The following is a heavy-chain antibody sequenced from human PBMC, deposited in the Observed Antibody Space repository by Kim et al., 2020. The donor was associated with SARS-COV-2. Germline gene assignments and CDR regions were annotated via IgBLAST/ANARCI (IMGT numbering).Heavy chain of an antibody. CDR2: FDPEDGET. CDR3: ATDLQYCGGDCYSY. Sequence: ASVKVSCKVSGYTLTELSMHWVRQAPGKGLEWMGGFDPEDGETIYAQKFQGRVTMTEDTSTDTAYMELSSLRSEDTAVYYCATDLQYCGGDCYSYWGQGTLVTVSS. D-gene: IGHD2-21*01. J-gene: IGHJ4*02. V-gene: IGHV1-24*01. CDR1: GYTLTELS.